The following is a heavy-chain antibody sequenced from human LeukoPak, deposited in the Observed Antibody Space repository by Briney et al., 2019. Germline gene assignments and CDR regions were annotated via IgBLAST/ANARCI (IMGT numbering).Heavy chain of an antibody. D-gene: IGHD5-24*01. Sequence: PGGSLRLSCAASGFTFSSYGMLWVRQAPGKGLEWVAVIWYDGSSTDYADSVKGRFTISRDNSKNTLFLQMSSLRAEDTAVYYCARSRDAYIHGVYWGQGTLVTVSS. CDR3: ARSRDAYIHGVY. CDR1: GFTFSSYG. CDR2: IWYDGSST. V-gene: IGHV3-33*01. J-gene: IGHJ4*02.